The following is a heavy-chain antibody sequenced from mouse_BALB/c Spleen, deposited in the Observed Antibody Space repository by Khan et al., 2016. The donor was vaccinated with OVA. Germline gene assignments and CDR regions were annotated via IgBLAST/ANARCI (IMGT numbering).Heavy chain of an antibody. Sequence: EVPLQESGPGLVKPSQSLSLTCTVTGYSITSDFAWNWFRQFPGNKLEWMGYISYSGSSSYHPSPTSRISTPRDTPKHRFFLQLNSGTTEDTATYYCARGRTYWGQGTSVTVSS. CDR1: GYSITSDFA. CDR3: ARGRTY. J-gene: IGHJ4*01. CDR2: ISYSGSS. V-gene: IGHV3-2*02.